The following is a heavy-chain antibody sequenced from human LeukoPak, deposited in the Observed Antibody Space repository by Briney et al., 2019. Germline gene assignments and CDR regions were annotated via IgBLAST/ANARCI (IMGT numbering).Heavy chain of an antibody. J-gene: IGHJ5*02. D-gene: IGHD2-8*01. V-gene: IGHV4-31*03. Sequence: PSETLSLTCTVSGGSINSTNNYWGWVRQPPGKGLEWIAYIYYSGSAYHNPSLKSRASISVDTSRHQFSLKLSSVTAADTAVYFCARLIKNGDNWFDPWGQGSLVTVSS. CDR1: GGSINSTNNY. CDR2: IYYSGSA. CDR3: ARLIKNGDNWFDP.